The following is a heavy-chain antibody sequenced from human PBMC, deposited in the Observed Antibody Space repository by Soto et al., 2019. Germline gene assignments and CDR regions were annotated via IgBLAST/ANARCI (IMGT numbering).Heavy chain of an antibody. D-gene: IGHD3-10*01. Sequence: GGSLRLSCAASGFTFSSYGMHWVRQAPGKGLEWVAVIWYDGSNKYYADSVKGRFTISRDNSKNTLYLQMNSLRAEDTAVYYCARDIMVRGVITYYYYMDVWGKGTTVTVSS. V-gene: IGHV3-33*01. CDR3: ARDIMVRGVITYYYYMDV. CDR2: IWYDGSNK. CDR1: GFTFSSYG. J-gene: IGHJ6*03.